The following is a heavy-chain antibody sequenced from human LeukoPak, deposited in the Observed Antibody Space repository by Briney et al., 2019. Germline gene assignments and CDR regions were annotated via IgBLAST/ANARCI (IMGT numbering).Heavy chain of an antibody. D-gene: IGHD3-3*01. Sequence: GGSLTLSCAASGFAFSRYWMHWVRQAPGKGPVWVSRINGDGSDTSYADSVKGRFTVSRDNAKNTVYLQMNSLRAEDTAVYYCAKAPSSITIFGVGYWGQGTLVTVSS. CDR3: AKAPSSITIFGVGY. CDR2: INGDGSDT. V-gene: IGHV3-74*01. CDR1: GFAFSRYW. J-gene: IGHJ4*02.